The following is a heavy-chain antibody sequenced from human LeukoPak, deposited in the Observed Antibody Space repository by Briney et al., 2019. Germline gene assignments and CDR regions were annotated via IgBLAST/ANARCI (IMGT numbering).Heavy chain of an antibody. Sequence: GASVKVSCKASGYTFTGYYMHWVRQAPGQGLEWMGWINPNSGGTNYAQKFQGRVTMTRDTSISTAYMELSRLRSDDTAVYYCARSWNWGSGWYVPISPPGYWGQGTLVTVSS. CDR3: ARSWNWGSGWYVPISPPGY. D-gene: IGHD6-19*01. J-gene: IGHJ4*02. CDR2: INPNSGGT. CDR1: GYTFTGYY. V-gene: IGHV1-2*02.